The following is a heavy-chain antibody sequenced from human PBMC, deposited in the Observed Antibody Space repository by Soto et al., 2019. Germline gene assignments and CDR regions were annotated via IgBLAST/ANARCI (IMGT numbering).Heavy chain of an antibody. D-gene: IGHD2-8*01. CDR3: ARXRYCTNGVCYTLGWFDP. V-gene: IGHV4-34*01. CDR1: GGSFSCYY. CDR2: INHSGST. J-gene: IGHJ5*02. Sequence: PSETLSLTCAVYGGSFSCYYWSWIRQPPGKGLEWIGEINHSGSTNYNPSLKSRVTISVDTSKNQFSLKLSSVTAADTAVYYCARXRYCTNGVCYTLGWFDPWGQGTLVTVSS.